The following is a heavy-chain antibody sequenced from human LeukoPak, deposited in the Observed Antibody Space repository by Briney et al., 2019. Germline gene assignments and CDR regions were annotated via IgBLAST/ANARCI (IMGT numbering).Heavy chain of an antibody. CDR1: GGSITNTGAY. CDR2: IYYSGSA. Sequence: SETLSLTCTVSGGSITNTGAYWVWIRQSPGKGLEWIGSIYYSGSAYYTPSLRSRVTISVATSKGLFSLTLSSVTAADTAVYYCARDTGPSGTAFDYWGQGILVTVSS. CDR3: ARDTGPSGTAFDY. J-gene: IGHJ4*02. D-gene: IGHD2-2*01. V-gene: IGHV4-39*07.